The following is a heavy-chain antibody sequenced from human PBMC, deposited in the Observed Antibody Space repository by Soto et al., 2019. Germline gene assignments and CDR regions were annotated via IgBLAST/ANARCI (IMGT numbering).Heavy chain of an antibody. Sequence: PGGSLRLSCVVSGFTYHDYAMHWVRQVPGKGLEWVSGIGWNSGSIGYADSVKGRFTISRDNAKNSLYLQMNSLRAEDSALYYCATQREADITTRKHFDYWGQGTLVTVSS. CDR3: ATQREADITTRKHFDY. V-gene: IGHV3-9*01. J-gene: IGHJ4*02. CDR1: GFTYHDYA. D-gene: IGHD6-6*01. CDR2: IGWNSGSI.